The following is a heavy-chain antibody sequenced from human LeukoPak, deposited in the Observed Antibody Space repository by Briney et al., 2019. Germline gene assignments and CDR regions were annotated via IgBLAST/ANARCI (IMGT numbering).Heavy chain of an antibody. Sequence: GGTLRLSCSASGFTFSSYGMNWVRQAPGKGLEWVSTISGSGTSTYYADSVKGRFTISRDNSKNTLYLQMNSLRAEDTAVYYCAKVGKAARIIGTTSRYYYYYMDVWGKGTTVTISS. CDR1: GFTFSSYG. CDR3: AKVGKAARIIGTTSRYYYYYMDV. CDR2: ISGSGTST. D-gene: IGHD1-20*01. V-gene: IGHV3-23*01. J-gene: IGHJ6*03.